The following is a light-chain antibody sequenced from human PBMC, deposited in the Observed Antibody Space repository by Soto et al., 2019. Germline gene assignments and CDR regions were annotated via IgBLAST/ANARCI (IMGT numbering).Light chain of an antibody. V-gene: IGLV2-14*01. CDR1: SSDVGSYNY. Sequence: QSALTQPASVSGSPGQSITISCTGTSSDVGSYNYVSWYQQYPGTAPKLMIYAVSNRPSGVSYRFAGSKSGNTASLTISGLQAEDEADYYCSSYTTSSPHVVFGGGTKLTVL. CDR2: AVS. CDR3: SSYTTSSPHVV. J-gene: IGLJ2*01.